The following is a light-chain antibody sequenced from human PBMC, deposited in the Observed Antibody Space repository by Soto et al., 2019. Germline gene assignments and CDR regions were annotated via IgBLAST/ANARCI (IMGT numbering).Light chain of an antibody. CDR3: QQLNIFPIT. CDR1: HSVSSSF. V-gene: IGKV3-20*01. CDR2: GAS. Sequence: EVEFSQSPCALSSSIGERARLSCRASHSVSSSFLAWYQQKPGQAPSLLIYGASSRDTGIPDRFSGSGSGTEFTLTISCLQPEDFATYHCQQLNIFPITFGQGTLLEIK. J-gene: IGKJ5*01.